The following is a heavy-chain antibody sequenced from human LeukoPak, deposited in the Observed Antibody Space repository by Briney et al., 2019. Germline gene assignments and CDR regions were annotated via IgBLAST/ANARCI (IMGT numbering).Heavy chain of an antibody. D-gene: IGHD1-26*01. CDR3: ARDREAGGGLETYFDY. CDR2: ISWNSGSI. Sequence: PGGSLRLSCAASGFTFDDYAMHWVRQAPGKGLEWVSGISWNSGSIGYADSVKGRFTISRDNAKNSLYLQMNSLRAEDTALCYCARDREAGGGLETYFDYWGQGTLVTVSS. J-gene: IGHJ4*02. CDR1: GFTFDDYA. V-gene: IGHV3-9*01.